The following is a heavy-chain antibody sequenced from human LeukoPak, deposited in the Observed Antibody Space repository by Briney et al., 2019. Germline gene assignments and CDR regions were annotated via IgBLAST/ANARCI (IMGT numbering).Heavy chain of an antibody. CDR3: ARVKYDSSGYYSILDN. Sequence: SETLSLTCTVSGGSISSYYWSWIRQPAGKGLEWVGRIYTSGSTNYNPSLKSRVTMSVDTSKNQFSLKPSSVTAADTAVYYCARVKYDSSGYYSILDNWGQGTLVTVSS. CDR2: IYTSGST. V-gene: IGHV4-4*07. D-gene: IGHD3-22*01. J-gene: IGHJ4*02. CDR1: GGSISSYY.